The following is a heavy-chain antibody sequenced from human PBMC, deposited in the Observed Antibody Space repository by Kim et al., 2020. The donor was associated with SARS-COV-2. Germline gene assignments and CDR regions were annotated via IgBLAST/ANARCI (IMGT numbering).Heavy chain of an antibody. CDR3: ARVAYYYDSSGYFDYGMDV. V-gene: IGHV3-48*03. Sequence: RFTISRDNAKNSLYLQMNSLRAEDTAVYYCARVAYYYDSSGYFDYGMDVWGQGTTVTVSS. J-gene: IGHJ6*02. D-gene: IGHD3-22*01.